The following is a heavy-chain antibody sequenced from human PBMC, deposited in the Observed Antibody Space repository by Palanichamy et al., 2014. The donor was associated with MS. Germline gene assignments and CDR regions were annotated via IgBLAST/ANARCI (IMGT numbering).Heavy chain of an antibody. CDR2: INPNSGGT. J-gene: IGHJ3*02. CDR1: GYTFTGYY. V-gene: IGHV1-2*04. Sequence: QLVQSGAEVKKPGASVKVSCKASGYTFTGYYMHWVRQAPGQGLEWMGWINPNSGGTNYAQKFRGWVTMTRDTSISTAYMELSRLRSDDTAVYYCARAVSSIGQDSSGYYSGFYAFDIWGQGTMVTVSS. CDR3: ARAVSSIGQDSSGYYSGFYAFDI. D-gene: IGHD3-22*01.